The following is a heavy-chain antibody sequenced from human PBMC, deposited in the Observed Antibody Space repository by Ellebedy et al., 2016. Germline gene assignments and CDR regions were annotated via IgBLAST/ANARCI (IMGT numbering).Heavy chain of an antibody. V-gene: IGHV3-23*01. CDR2: ISGSGDGT. Sequence: GESLKISCAASGFTFNNYAMSWVRQAPGMGLEWVSGISGSGDGTYYADSVKGRFTISRDNSKNTLYLQMNNLRAEDTAVYYCARDGGSGSYQYYFDYWGQGTLVTVSS. CDR3: ARDGGSGSYQYYFDY. J-gene: IGHJ4*02. D-gene: IGHD3-10*01. CDR1: GFTFNNYA.